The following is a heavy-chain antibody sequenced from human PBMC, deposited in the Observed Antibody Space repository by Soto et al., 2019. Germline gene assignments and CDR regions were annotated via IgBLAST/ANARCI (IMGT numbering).Heavy chain of an antibody. CDR3: AADSSPMTYYYGSGSLVY. D-gene: IGHD3-10*01. V-gene: IGHV1-58*02. CDR2: IVVGSGNT. J-gene: IGHJ4*02. CDR1: GGTFSSYA. Sequence: SVKVSCKASGGTFSSYAISWVRQARGQRLEWIGWIVVGSGNTNYAQKFQERVTITRDMSTSTAYMELSSLGSEDTAVYYCAADSSPMTYYYGSGSLVYWGQGTLVTVSS.